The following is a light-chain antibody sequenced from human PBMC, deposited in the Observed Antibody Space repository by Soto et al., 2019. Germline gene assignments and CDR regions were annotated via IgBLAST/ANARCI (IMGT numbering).Light chain of an antibody. CDR2: TLS. CDR1: QNLFDSSNGNTY. CDR3: MQRLEFPPT. Sequence: DVVMTQTPLSLPVTPGEPASISCRSSQNLFDSSNGNTYLDWYFQKPGQSPQLLIYTLSYRASGVSDRFSGSGSGAEFTLKISRVEADDVGVYYCMQRLEFPPTFGQGTRLDTK. V-gene: IGKV2-40*01. J-gene: IGKJ5*01.